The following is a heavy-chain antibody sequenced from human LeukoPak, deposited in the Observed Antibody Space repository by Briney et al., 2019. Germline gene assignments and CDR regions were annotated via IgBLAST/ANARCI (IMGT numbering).Heavy chain of an antibody. J-gene: IGHJ4*02. D-gene: IGHD3-22*01. CDR3: AREREYYYDSSGYLDY. Sequence: SQTLSLTCTVSGGSISSSTYSWGWLRQPPGKGLEWIGSIHYIGNTYYNPSLKSRVTISVDTSKNHFSLKLSSVTAADTAVYYCAREREYYYDSSGYLDYWGQGTLVTVSS. V-gene: IGHV4-39*02. CDR1: GGSISSSTYS. CDR2: IHYIGNT.